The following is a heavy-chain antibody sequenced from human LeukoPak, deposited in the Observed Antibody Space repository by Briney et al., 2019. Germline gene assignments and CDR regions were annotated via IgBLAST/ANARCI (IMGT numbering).Heavy chain of an antibody. D-gene: IGHD1-7*01. V-gene: IGHV3-23*01. J-gene: IGHJ4*02. CDR1: GFTFTSYS. CDR3: ARKAQYNGHYPLDY. CDR2: TSDRGDYT. Sequence: YPGGSLGLSCAASGFTFTSYSMSWVRQAPGKGLEWVSGTSDRGDYTYYADSVKGRFTISRDSSKNTLFLQMNSLRAEDTALYFCARKAQYNGHYPLDYWGQGTLVTVSS.